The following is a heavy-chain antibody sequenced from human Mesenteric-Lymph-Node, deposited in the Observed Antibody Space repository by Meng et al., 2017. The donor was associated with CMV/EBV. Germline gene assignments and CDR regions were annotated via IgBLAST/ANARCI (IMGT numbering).Heavy chain of an antibody. Sequence: GSLRLSCIVSGGSIFSSSYYWGWIRQPPGKGLEWIGSIYYSGTTYYNPSLKSRVTISVDTSKTHFSLRLSSVTAADTAVYYCARGSTLGALNWLDPWGQGTLVTVSS. J-gene: IGHJ5*02. V-gene: IGHV4-39*07. CDR1: GGSIFSSSYY. CDR2: IYYSGTT. CDR3: ARGSTLGALNWLDP. D-gene: IGHD1-26*01.